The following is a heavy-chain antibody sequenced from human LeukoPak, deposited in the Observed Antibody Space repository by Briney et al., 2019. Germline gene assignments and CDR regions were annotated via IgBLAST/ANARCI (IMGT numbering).Heavy chain of an antibody. CDR1: DGSFSGYY. Sequence: SETLSLTCAVYDGSFSGYYWSWIRLPPGKGPEWTGEINHSGSTNYNPSLKSRVTISADTSKNQFSLKLTSLTAADTAVYYCARGTYNYYDFWSGYAPYYYYYMDVWGTGTTVTVSS. V-gene: IGHV4-34*01. D-gene: IGHD3-3*01. CDR3: ARGTYNYYDFWSGYAPYYYYYMDV. J-gene: IGHJ6*03. CDR2: INHSGST.